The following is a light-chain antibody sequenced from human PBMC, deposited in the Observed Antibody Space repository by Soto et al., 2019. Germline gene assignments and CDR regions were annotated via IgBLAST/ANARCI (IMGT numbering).Light chain of an antibody. CDR1: SGDIGGYDY. CDR3: SSYAGSNNPYV. J-gene: IGLJ1*01. Sequence: QSVLTQSPSASGSPGQSVTISCTGTSGDIGGYDYVSWYQQHPGEAPKLMIYEVTKRPLGVPDRFSGSKSGNTASLTVSGLQAEDEADYYCSSYAGSNNPYVFGTGTKVNVL. V-gene: IGLV2-8*01. CDR2: EVT.